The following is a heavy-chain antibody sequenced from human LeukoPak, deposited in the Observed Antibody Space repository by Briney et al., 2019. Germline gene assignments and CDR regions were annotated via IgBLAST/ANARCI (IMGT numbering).Heavy chain of an antibody. J-gene: IGHJ5*02. D-gene: IGHD3-10*01. CDR1: GFTFRSYW. Sequence: GGSLRLSCVASGFTFRSYWMSWVPQAPGEGLEWVANIKQDGTENNYVLSVKGRFTISRDNAKNSLYLQMDSLRAEDTAVYYCAREGGSGSYHPFDPWGQGTLATVSS. CDR3: AREGGSGSYHPFDP. CDR2: IKQDGTEN. V-gene: IGHV3-7*01.